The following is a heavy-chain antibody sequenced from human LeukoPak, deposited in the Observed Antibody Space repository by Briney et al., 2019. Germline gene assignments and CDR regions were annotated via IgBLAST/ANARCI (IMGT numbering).Heavy chain of an antibody. CDR3: ARAHCTNGVCYSGY. CDR2: MNPNSGNT. CDR1: VGTFTSYD. Sequence: ASVKVSCKASVGTFTSYDINWVRQATGQVLEWMGLMNPNSGNTGYAQKFQGRVTITRNISISKAYMELSSLRYEDTAVYYCARAHCTNGVCYSGYWGQGTLVTVSS. V-gene: IGHV1-8*03. D-gene: IGHD2-8*01. J-gene: IGHJ4*02.